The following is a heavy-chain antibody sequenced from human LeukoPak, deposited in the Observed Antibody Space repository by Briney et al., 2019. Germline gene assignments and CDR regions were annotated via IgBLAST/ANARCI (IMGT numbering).Heavy chain of an antibody. J-gene: IGHJ4*02. D-gene: IGHD2-15*01. CDR2: INPSGGST. V-gene: IGHV1-46*01. Sequence: ASVKVSCKASGYTFTSYYMHWVRQAPGQGLEWMGIINPSGGSTSYAQKFQGRVTMTTDTSTSTAYMELRSLRSDDTAVYYCAGVAAGYYFDYWGQGTLVTVSS. CDR1: GYTFTSYY. CDR3: AGVAAGYYFDY.